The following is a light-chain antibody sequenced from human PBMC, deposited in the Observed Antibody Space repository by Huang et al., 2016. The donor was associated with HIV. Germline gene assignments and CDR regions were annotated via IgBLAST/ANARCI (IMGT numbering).Light chain of an antibody. V-gene: IGKV3-20*01. CDR2: GAS. CDR1: QSVSNIY. J-gene: IGKJ2*01. Sequence: EIVLTQSPGTLSLSPGERATLSCMASQSVSNIYLAWYQQRPGQAPRLRIYGASTRATGIPDRFSGSGSGTVFTLTINRLEPEDFAVYYCQQYGSSPYTFGQGTKLEIK. CDR3: QQYGSSPYT.